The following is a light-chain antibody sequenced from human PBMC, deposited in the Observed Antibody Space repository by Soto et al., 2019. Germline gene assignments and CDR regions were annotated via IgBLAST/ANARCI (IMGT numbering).Light chain of an antibody. CDR3: QQYKNWPPLT. J-gene: IGKJ4*01. CDR2: GAF. Sequence: EIVMTQSPATLSVSPGETATLSCRASQSVSYNLAWYQPKPGQGPRLLIYGAFTRATGIPARFSGSGSGTEFTLTISSLKSEDFAVYYCQQYKNWPPLTFGGGNKVEIK. V-gene: IGKV3-15*01. CDR1: QSVSYN.